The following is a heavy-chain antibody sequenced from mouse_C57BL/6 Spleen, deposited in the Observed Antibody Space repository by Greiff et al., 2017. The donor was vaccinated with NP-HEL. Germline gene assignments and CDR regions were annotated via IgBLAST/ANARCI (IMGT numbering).Heavy chain of an antibody. V-gene: IGHV1-19*01. Sequence: EVQLQQSGPVLVKPGASVKMSCKASGYTFTDYYMNWVKQSHGKSLEWIGVINPYNGGTSYNQKFKGKATLTVDKSSSTAYMELNSLTSEDSAVYDFARGYYGSSQAWFAYWGQGTLVTVSA. CDR2: INPYNGGT. CDR1: GYTFTDYY. D-gene: IGHD1-1*01. CDR3: ARGYYGSSQAWFAY. J-gene: IGHJ3*01.